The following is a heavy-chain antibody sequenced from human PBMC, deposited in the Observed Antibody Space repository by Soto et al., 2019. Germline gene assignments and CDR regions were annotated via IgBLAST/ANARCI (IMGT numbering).Heavy chain of an antibody. CDR3: AMVITMVRGPGMDV. D-gene: IGHD3-10*01. J-gene: IGHJ6*02. Sequence: QVQLQESGPGLVKPSQTLSLTCTVSGGSISSGGYYWSWIRQHPGKGLEWIGYIYYSGSTYYNPSLQSRVTISVDTSKNQFSLKLSSVTAADTAVYYCAMVITMVRGPGMDVWGQGTTVTVSS. CDR1: GGSISSGGYY. V-gene: IGHV4-31*03. CDR2: IYYSGST.